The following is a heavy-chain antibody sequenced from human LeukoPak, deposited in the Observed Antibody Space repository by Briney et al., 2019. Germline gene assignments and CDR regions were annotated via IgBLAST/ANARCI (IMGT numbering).Heavy chain of an antibody. CDR3: ARASRWKGTRNY. Sequence: GGSLRLSCAASGFTFSSSWMSWVRQAPGKGLEWVAHIKQDGSDKYYVDSVKGRFTISRDNAKNSLYLQMNSLRADDTAMYYCARASRWKGTRNYWGQGTLVTVSS. D-gene: IGHD4-23*01. V-gene: IGHV3-7*01. CDR2: IKQDGSDK. CDR1: GFTFSSSW. J-gene: IGHJ4*02.